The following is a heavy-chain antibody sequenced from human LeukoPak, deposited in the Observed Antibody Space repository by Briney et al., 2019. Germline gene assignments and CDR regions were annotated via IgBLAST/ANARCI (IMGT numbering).Heavy chain of an antibody. CDR1: GGSVSSSNW. V-gene: IGHV4-4*02. Sequence: SGTLSLTCAVSGGSVSSSNWWSWVRQPPGKGLEWIGEISYSGSTNYNPSFKSRVTVSVDKSKNQLSLELSSVTAADTAVYYCARGGSWYLSFWGQGTLVTVSS. D-gene: IGHD6-13*01. J-gene: IGHJ4*02. CDR3: ARGGSWYLSF. CDR2: ISYSGST.